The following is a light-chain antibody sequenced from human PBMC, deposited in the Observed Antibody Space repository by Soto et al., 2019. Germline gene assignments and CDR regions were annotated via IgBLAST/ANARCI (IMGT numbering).Light chain of an antibody. Sequence: DIQMTQSPSALSASVGDRVTITCRASQSIRNWLAWYQQRPGKAPNLLISKASSLESGVPSRFSGSGFGTEFTLTISSLQPDDFATYYCQQYNAYSQATFGQGTKVDI. CDR2: KAS. CDR3: QQYNAYSQAT. V-gene: IGKV1-5*03. CDR1: QSIRNW. J-gene: IGKJ1*01.